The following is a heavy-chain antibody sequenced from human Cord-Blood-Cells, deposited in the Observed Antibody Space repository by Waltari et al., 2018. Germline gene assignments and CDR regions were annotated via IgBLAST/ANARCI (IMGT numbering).Heavy chain of an antibody. D-gene: IGHD3-10*01. CDR1: GYTFTSYG. V-gene: IGHV1-18*04. CDR2: ISAYNGNT. J-gene: IGHJ4*02. Sequence: QVQLVQSGAEVKKPGASVKVSCKASGYTFTSYGISWVRQPPGQGLEWMGWISAYNGNTNYAQKLQGRVTMTTDTSTSTAYMELRSLRSDDTAVYYCARDLCPGPGACYYGSGSCFDYWGQGTLVTVSS. CDR3: ARDLCPGPGACYYGSGSCFDY.